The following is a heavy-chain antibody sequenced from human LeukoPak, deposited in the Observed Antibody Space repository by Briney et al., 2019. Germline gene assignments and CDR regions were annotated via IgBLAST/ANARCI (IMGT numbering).Heavy chain of an antibody. J-gene: IGHJ5*02. CDR3: ARGRRDGYNPAGWFDP. V-gene: IGHV4-30-4*01. D-gene: IGHD5-24*01. CDR2: IYYSGST. Sequence: SETLSLTCTVSGGSISSGDYYWSWIRQPPGKGLEWIGYIYYSGSTYYNPSLKSRVTLSVDTSKNQFSLKLSSVTAADTAVYYCARGRRDGYNPAGWFDPWGQGTLVTVSS. CDR1: GGSISSGDYY.